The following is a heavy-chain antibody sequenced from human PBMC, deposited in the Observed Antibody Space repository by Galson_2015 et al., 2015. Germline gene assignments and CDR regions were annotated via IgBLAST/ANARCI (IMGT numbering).Heavy chain of an antibody. V-gene: IGHV3-30-3*01. CDR1: GFTFSSYA. J-gene: IGHJ5*02. D-gene: IGHD5-18*01. CDR2: ISYDGSNK. Sequence: SLRLSCAASGFTFSSYAMHWVRQAPGKGLEWVAVISYDGSNKYYADSVKGRFTISRDNSKNTLYLQMNSLRAEDTAVYYCARGGIQLWLLRSNNWFDPWGQGTLVTVSS. CDR3: ARGGIQLWLLRSNNWFDP.